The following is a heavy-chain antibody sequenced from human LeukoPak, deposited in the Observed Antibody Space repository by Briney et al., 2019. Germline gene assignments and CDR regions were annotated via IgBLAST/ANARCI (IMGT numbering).Heavy chain of an antibody. CDR1: GFTFSSYA. CDR3: ARDSPVRGHYGMDV. J-gene: IGHJ6*02. Sequence: GGSLRLSCAASGFTFSSYAMSWVRQAPGKGLEWVSAISGSGGSTYYADSVKGRFTISRDNSKNTLYLQMNSLRAEDTAVYYCARDSPVRGHYGMDVWGQGTTVTVSS. D-gene: IGHD4-17*01. V-gene: IGHV3-23*01. CDR2: ISGSGGST.